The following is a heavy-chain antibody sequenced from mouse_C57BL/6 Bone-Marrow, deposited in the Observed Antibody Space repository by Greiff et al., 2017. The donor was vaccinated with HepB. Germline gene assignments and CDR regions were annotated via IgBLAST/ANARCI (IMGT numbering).Heavy chain of an antibody. CDR1: GYTFTDYY. CDR2: INPNNGGT. CDR3: ARYGRGFAY. J-gene: IGHJ3*01. D-gene: IGHD1-2*01. Sequence: VQLQQSGPELVKPGASVKISCKASGYTFTDYYMNWVKQSHGKSLEWIGDINPNNGGTSYNQKFKGKATLTVDKSSSTAYRELRSLTSEDSAVYYCARYGRGFAYWGQGTLVTVSA. V-gene: IGHV1-26*01.